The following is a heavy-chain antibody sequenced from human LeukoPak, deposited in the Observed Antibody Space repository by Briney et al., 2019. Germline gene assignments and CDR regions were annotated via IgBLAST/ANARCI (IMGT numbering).Heavy chain of an antibody. J-gene: IGHJ4*02. Sequence: SVKVSCKASGYTFTKYGVSWVRQAPGQGFEWMGWISAYNGNTNYAQKFQGRVTMTTDTSTSTAYMELRSLRSDDTAVDYCARVGLTGPFDYWGQGTLVTVSS. V-gene: IGHV1-18*01. CDR2: ISAYNGNT. CDR1: GYTFTKYG. D-gene: IGHD3-10*01. CDR3: ARVGLTGPFDY.